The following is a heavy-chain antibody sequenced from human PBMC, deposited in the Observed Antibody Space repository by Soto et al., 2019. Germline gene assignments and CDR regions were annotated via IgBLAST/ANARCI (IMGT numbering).Heavy chain of an antibody. CDR1: GFTFSNAW. D-gene: IGHD3-22*01. V-gene: IGHV3-15*07. Sequence: GGSLRLSCAASGFTFSNAWINWVRQAPGKGLEWVGRIKSKTDGGTTDYAEPVKGRFAISRDDSNNMVYLQMNSLKTEDTAVYYCTTDSYSTIIIVRFDYWGHGTLVTVS. CDR2: IKSKTDGGTT. J-gene: IGHJ4*01. CDR3: TTDSYSTIIIVRFDY.